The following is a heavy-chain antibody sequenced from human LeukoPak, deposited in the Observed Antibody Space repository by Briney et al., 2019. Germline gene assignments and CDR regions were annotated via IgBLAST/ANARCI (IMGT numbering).Heavy chain of an antibody. CDR3: ATRALQYSSAWYYFDY. CDR1: GLCFSDYY. D-gene: IGHD6-13*01. Sequence: PGGSLRLSCAASGLCFSDYYMSWIRQAPGKGLEWVSYISTRSTYTNYAESVTGRFTISRDNAKNSLYLQMNSLRAEDTAVYYCATRALQYSSAWYYFDYWGLGTLVTVSS. J-gene: IGHJ4*02. V-gene: IGHV3-11*03. CDR2: ISTRSTYT.